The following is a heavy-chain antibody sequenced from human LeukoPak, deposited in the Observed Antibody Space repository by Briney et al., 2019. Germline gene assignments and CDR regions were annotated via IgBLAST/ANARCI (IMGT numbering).Heavy chain of an antibody. V-gene: IGHV4-4*07. D-gene: IGHD5-24*01. J-gene: IGHJ5*02. CDR3: ARLRWLQRNWFDP. CDR1: GGSISYYY. Sequence: SETLSLTCTVSGGSISYYYWNWIRQPAGKGLEWIGRIYTSGRTYYNPSLKSRVTMSVDTSTNQFSLKLSSVTAADTAVYYCARLRWLQRNWFDPWGQGTLVTVSS. CDR2: IYTSGRT.